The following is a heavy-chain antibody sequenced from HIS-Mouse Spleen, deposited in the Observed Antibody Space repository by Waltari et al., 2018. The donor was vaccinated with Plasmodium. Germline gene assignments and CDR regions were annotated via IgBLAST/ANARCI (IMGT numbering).Heavy chain of an antibody. D-gene: IGHD2-15*01. J-gene: IGHJ4*02. V-gene: IGHV4-34*01. CDR3: ARGVGYCSGGSCDHYFDY. CDR1: GGSFSGYY. Sequence: QVQLQQWGAGLLKPSETLSLTCAVYGGSFSGYYWSWIRQPPGKGLEWIGEINHSGRPNYNPSLKRRFTISVDTSKNQFSLKLSSVTAADTAVYYCARGVGYCSGGSCDHYFDYWGQGTLVTVSS. CDR2: INHSGRP.